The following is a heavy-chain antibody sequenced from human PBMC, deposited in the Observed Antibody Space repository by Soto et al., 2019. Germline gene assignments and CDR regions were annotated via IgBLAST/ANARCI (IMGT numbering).Heavy chain of an antibody. CDR3: AKSVRYYDSSAYYPLDY. CDR2: ISYDGSNK. J-gene: IGHJ4*02. D-gene: IGHD3-22*01. V-gene: IGHV3-30*18. Sequence: QPGGSLRLSCAAAGFTFSGYGMHWVRQAPGKGLEWVAVISYDGSNKYYADSVKGRFTISRDNSGNTLYLQMNSLRVEDTAVYYCAKSVRYYDSSAYYPLDYWGQGTLVTVSS. CDR1: GFTFSGYG.